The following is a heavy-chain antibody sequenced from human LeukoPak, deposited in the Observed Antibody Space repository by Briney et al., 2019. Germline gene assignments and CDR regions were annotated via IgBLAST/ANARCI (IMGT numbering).Heavy chain of an antibody. J-gene: IGHJ4*02. CDR1: GFTFSTYA. D-gene: IGHD6-13*01. CDR3: AKMYSTTMYYFDY. CDR2: ISGSGGST. V-gene: IGHV3-23*01. Sequence: GGSLRLSCAASGFTFSTYAMSWVRQAPGKGLEWVSGISGSGGSTYYADSVKGRVTISRDNSKSTLYLQMNSLRAEDTAVYSRAKMYSTTMYYFDYWGQGTLVTVSS.